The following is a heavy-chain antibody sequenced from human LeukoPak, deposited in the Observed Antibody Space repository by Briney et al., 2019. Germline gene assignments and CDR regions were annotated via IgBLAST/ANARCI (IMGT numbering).Heavy chain of an antibody. CDR2: IYPGDSHT. CDR1: GYSITTYW. D-gene: IGHD6-6*01. J-gene: IGHJ6*03. V-gene: IGHV5-51*01. Sequence: GESLKLSCKGFGYSITTYWIAWVRQMPGKGLEWMGIIYPGDSHTRYSPSFQGQVTISADKSISTAYLQWSSLKASDTAMYYCATSSRGYLYYYMDVWGKGTTVTVSS. CDR3: ATSSRGYLYYYMDV.